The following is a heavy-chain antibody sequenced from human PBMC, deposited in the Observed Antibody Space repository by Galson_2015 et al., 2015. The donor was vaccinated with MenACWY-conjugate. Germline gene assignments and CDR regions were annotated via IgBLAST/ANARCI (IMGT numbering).Heavy chain of an antibody. CDR2: IDPSDSYT. J-gene: IGHJ5*02. CDR3: ARHLGVFGEFDP. V-gene: IGHV5-10-1*01. D-gene: IGHD3-16*01. Sequence: QSGAEVKKPGESLKISCKGSGYSFTSYWIGWVRQMPGKDLEWMGRIDPSDSYTNYSPSFQGHVTISADKSISTAYLQWSSLKASDTAMYYCARHLGVFGEFDPWGQGTLVTVSS. CDR1: GYSFTSYW.